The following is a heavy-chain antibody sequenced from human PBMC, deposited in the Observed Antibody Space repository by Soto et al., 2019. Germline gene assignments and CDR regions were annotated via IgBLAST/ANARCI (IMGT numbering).Heavy chain of an antibody. D-gene: IGHD3-10*01. CDR3: VRGASGRYYMDG. Sequence: EVQLVESGGGLVQPGGSLRLSCAASGFTFSSYWIHWVRQGPGKGLVWVSRINTDASRTNYADSVKGRFTISRDNAKNTVYLQVNSLRDEDTALYFCVRGASGRYYMDGWGKGTTVTVSS. V-gene: IGHV3-74*01. CDR2: INTDASRT. J-gene: IGHJ6*03. CDR1: GFTFSSYW.